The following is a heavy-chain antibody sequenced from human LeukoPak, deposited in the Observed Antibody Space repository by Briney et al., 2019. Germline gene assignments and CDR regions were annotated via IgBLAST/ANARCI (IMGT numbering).Heavy chain of an antibody. CDR2: IKDDGSAQ. CDR3: ARHIVGEQNFDY. V-gene: IGHV3-7*01. Sequence: GGSLRLSCAASGFTFGAYWMSWFRQAPGKGPEWVASIKDDGSAQFYVDSLEGRFTISRDNAKNTLYLQMDTMRVEDAAVYYCARHIVGEQNFDYWSQGTLVTVSS. D-gene: IGHD3-16*02. J-gene: IGHJ4*02. CDR1: GFTFGAYW.